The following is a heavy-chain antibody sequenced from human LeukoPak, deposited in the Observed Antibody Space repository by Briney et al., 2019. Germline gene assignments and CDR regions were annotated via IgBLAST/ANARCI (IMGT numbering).Heavy chain of an antibody. CDR3: ARVEYYYGSGSYRVFDY. Sequence: PGRSLRLSCAASGFTFSSYSMNWVRQAPGKGLEWVSSISSSSSYIYYADSVKGRFTISRDNAKNSLYLQMNSLRAEDTAVYYCARVEYYYGSGSYRVFDYWGQGTLVTVSS. CDR2: ISSSSSYI. J-gene: IGHJ4*02. D-gene: IGHD3-10*01. CDR1: GFTFSSYS. V-gene: IGHV3-21*01.